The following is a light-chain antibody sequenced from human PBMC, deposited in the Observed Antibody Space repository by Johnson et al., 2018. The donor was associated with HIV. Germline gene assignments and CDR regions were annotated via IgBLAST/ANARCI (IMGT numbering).Light chain of an antibody. CDR3: GTWDSSLTAV. CDR1: SSNIGNNY. CDR2: ENN. J-gene: IGLJ1*01. V-gene: IGLV1-51*02. Sequence: QSVLTQPPSVSAAPGQKVTISCSGSSSNIGNNYVSWYQQIPGTAPKLLIYENNKRPSGIPDRFSASKSGTSATLGITGLQTGDEADYYCGTWDSSLTAVFGTGTKVTVL.